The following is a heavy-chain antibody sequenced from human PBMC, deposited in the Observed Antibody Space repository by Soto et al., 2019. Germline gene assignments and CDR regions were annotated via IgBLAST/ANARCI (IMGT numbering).Heavy chain of an antibody. CDR2: FDPEDGET. J-gene: IGHJ4*02. D-gene: IGHD7-27*01. V-gene: IGHV1-24*01. Sequence: VSVKVSCKVSGYTLTELSMHWVRQAPGKGLEWMGGFDPEDGETIYAQKFQGRVTMTEDTSTDTAYMELSSLRSEDTAVYYCATSRPRNWGSWDYFDYWGQGTLVTVSS. CDR1: GYTLTELS. CDR3: ATSRPRNWGSWDYFDY.